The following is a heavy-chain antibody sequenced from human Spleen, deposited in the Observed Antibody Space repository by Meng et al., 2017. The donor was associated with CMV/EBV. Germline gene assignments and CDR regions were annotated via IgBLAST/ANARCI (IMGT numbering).Heavy chain of an antibody. D-gene: IGHD2-2*01. CDR2: ISGSGGST. J-gene: IGHJ5*02. V-gene: IGHV3-23*01. CDR3: AKGRQDIVVVPAAIHWFDP. CDR1: GFAFERYG. Sequence: GESLKISCAASGFAFERYGINWVRQAPGKGLEWVSAISGSGGSTYYADSVKGRFTISRDNSKNTLYLQMNSLRAEDTAVYYCAKGRQDIVVVPAAIHWFDPWGQGTLVTVSS.